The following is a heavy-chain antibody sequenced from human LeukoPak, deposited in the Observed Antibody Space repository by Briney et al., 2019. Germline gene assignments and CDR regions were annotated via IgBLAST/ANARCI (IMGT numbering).Heavy chain of an antibody. V-gene: IGHV3-30*03. Sequence: GRSLRLSCAASGVTFSRYGMHWVRQTPGMGLEWVAVRSYDASNKYYADSVKGRFTISRDNSKNTLYLQMNSLRAEDTAVYYCARGRQVGASTVEDYWGQGTLVTVSS. J-gene: IGHJ4*02. CDR2: RSYDASNK. CDR1: GVTFSRYG. CDR3: ARGRQVGASTVEDY. D-gene: IGHD1-26*01.